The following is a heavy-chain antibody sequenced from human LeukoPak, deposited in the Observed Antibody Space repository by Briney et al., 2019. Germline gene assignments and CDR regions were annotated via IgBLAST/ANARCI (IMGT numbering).Heavy chain of an antibody. Sequence: ASVTVSCKASGGTFSSYAISWVRQAPGQGLEWMGGIIPIFGTANYAQKFQGRVTITADESTSTAYMELSSLRSEDTAVYYCARGEYYYDSSGYYRTTFDYWGQGTLVTVSS. CDR1: GGTFSSYA. CDR3: ARGEYYYDSSGYYRTTFDY. D-gene: IGHD3-22*01. J-gene: IGHJ4*02. CDR2: IIPIFGTA. V-gene: IGHV1-69*13.